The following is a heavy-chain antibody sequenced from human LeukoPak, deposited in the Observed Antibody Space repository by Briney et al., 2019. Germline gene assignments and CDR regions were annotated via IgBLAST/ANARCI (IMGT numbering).Heavy chain of an antibody. J-gene: IGHJ4*02. Sequence: GGSLRLSCAASGFTFSSYGMHWVRQAPGKGLEWVAVIWYDGSNKYYADSVKGRFTISRDNSKNTLDLQMNSLRAEDTAVYYCARDQYYDSSGLLYWGQGTLVTVSS. V-gene: IGHV3-33*01. CDR3: ARDQYYDSSGLLY. CDR1: GFTFSSYG. CDR2: IWYDGSNK. D-gene: IGHD3-22*01.